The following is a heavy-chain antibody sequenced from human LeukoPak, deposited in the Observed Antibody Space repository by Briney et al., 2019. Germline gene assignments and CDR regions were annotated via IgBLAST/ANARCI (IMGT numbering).Heavy chain of an antibody. V-gene: IGHV3-21*01. J-gene: IGHJ6*03. Sequence: GGSLRLSCAASGFTFSSYSMNWVRQAPGKGLEWVSSISSSSSYIYYADSVKGRFTISRDNAKNSLYLQMNSLRAEDTAVYYCASPRGRDGSYYYYMDVWGKGTTVTVSS. CDR3: ASPRGRDGSYYYYMDV. CDR2: ISSSSSYI. D-gene: IGHD2-21*02. CDR1: GFTFSSYS.